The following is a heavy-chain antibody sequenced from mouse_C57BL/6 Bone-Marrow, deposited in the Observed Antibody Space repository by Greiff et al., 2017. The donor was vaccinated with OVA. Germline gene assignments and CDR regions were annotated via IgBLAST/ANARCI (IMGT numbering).Heavy chain of an antibody. CDR1: GFTFSSYG. D-gene: IGHD2-3*01. CDR3: ARRPYDYVDY. Sequence: EVKLVESGGDLVKPGGSLKLSCAASGFTFSSYGMSWVRQTPDKRLEWVATISSGGSYTYYPDSVKGRFTISRDNAKNTLYLQMSSLNSEDTAMYYCARRPYDYVDYWGQGTTLTVSS. CDR2: ISSGGSYT. V-gene: IGHV5-6*02. J-gene: IGHJ2*01.